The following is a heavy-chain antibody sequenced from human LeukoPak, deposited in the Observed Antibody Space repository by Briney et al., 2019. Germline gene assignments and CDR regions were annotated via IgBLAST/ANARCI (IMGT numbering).Heavy chain of an antibody. Sequence: GASVKVSCKTSGYTFTNYAINWVRQAPRQGLEWMRWINTNTGNPTYAQGFTGRFVFSLDTSVSTAYLQIISLKAADTAVYYCARVEVPTVTPKDWFDPWGQGTLVTVSS. CDR1: GYTFTNYA. CDR2: INTNTGNP. V-gene: IGHV7-4-1*02. D-gene: IGHD4-17*01. CDR3: ARVEVPTVTPKDWFDP. J-gene: IGHJ5*02.